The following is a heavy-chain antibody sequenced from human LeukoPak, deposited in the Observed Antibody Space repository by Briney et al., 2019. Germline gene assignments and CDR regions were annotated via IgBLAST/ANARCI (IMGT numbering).Heavy chain of an antibody. CDR1: GFTFSSYA. J-gene: IGHJ6*03. D-gene: IGHD4-23*01. CDR2: ISGSGGST. V-gene: IGHV3-23*01. Sequence: GGSLRLXCAASGFTFSSYAMSWVRQAPGKGLEWVSAISGSGGSTYYADSVKGRFTISRDNSKNTLYLQMNSLRAEDTAVYYCARRHAYMEVTPVYYYYYYMDVWGKGTTVTVSS. CDR3: ARRHAYMEVTPVYYYYYYMDV.